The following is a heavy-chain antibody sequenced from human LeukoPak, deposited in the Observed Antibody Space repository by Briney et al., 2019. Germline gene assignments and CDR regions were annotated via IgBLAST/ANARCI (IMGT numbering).Heavy chain of an antibody. CDR1: GYTFSTYG. CDR2: ISGYSGNV. J-gene: IGHJ4*02. V-gene: IGHV1-18*01. D-gene: IGHD5/OR15-5a*01. CDR3: ARPVVSGNFDY. Sequence: ASVKVSCKASGYTFSTYGISWARQAPGQGLEWMGWISGYSGNVNYAQNFQGRVTMTTVSSTTTAYMELRSLRSDDTAVYYCARPVVSGNFDYWGQGTLVTVSS.